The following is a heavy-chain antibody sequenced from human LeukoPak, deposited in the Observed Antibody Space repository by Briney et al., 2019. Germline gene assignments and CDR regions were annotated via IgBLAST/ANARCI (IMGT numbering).Heavy chain of an antibody. CDR2: IRSKAYGGTT. CDR1: GFTFSSYA. D-gene: IGHD4-17*01. Sequence: TGGSLRLSCAASGFTFSSYAMSWVRQAPGKGLEWVGFIRSKAYGGTTEYAASVKGRFTISRDDSKSIAYLQMNSLKTEDTAVYYCTRTTVTHYFDYWGQGTLVTVSS. CDR3: TRTTVTHYFDY. J-gene: IGHJ4*02. V-gene: IGHV3-49*04.